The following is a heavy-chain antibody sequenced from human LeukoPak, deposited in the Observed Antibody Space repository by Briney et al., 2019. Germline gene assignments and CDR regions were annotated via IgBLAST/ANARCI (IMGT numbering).Heavy chain of an antibody. Sequence: ASVKVSCKASGYTFTSYYMHWVRQAPGQGLEWMGIINPSGGSTSYAQKFQGRVTMTRDTSISTAYMELSRLRSDDTAVYYCARTDTAMVNIGMDVWGQGTTVTVSS. CDR2: INPSGGST. J-gene: IGHJ6*02. CDR3: ARTDTAMVNIGMDV. V-gene: IGHV1-46*01. CDR1: GYTFTSYY. D-gene: IGHD5-18*01.